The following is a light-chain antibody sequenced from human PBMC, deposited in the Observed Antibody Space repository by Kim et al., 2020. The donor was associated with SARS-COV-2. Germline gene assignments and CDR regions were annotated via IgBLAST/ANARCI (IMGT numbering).Light chain of an antibody. CDR1: QGVSSY. CDR3: QQYYSYPYT. CDR2: AAS. Sequence: SASTGDRVTITCRASQGVSSYLAWYQQKPGKAPKLLIYAASTLQSGVPSRFSGSGSGTDFTLTISCLQSEDFATYYGQQYYSYPYTFGQGTKLE. J-gene: IGKJ2*01. V-gene: IGKV1-8*01.